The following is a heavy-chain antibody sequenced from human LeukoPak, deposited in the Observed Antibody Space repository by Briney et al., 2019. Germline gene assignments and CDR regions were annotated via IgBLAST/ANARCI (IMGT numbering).Heavy chain of an antibody. CDR3: AREGGYSGLDY. Sequence: ASVKVSCKASGYTFTRYYMHWVRQAPGQGLEWMEWINPNSGGTNYAQKLQGRVTMTTDTSTSTAYMELRSLRSDDTAVYYCAREGGYSGLDYWGQGTLVTVSS. CDR2: INPNSGGT. V-gene: IGHV1-2*02. J-gene: IGHJ4*02. D-gene: IGHD5-12*01. CDR1: GYTFTRYY.